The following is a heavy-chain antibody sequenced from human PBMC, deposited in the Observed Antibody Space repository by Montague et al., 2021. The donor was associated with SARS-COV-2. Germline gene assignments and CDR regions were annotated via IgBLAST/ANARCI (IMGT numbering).Heavy chain of an antibody. J-gene: IGHJ6*02. CDR3: ARDWDGYDLDYGMDV. CDR1: GFTFSGYA. CDR2: ISYDGSNK. Sequence: SLRLSCAASGFTFSGYAMHWVRQAPGKGLEWVAVISYDGSNKYYVDSVKGRFIISRDNSKNTLYLQMNSLRAEDTAVYYCARDWDGYDLDYGMDVWGQGTTVTVSS. V-gene: IGHV3-30*04. D-gene: IGHD5-12*01.